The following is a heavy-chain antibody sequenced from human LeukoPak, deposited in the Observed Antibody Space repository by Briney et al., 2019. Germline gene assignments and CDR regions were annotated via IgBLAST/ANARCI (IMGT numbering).Heavy chain of an antibody. CDR3: ARGPPLYSSGWYWFDP. D-gene: IGHD6-19*01. CDR1: GFTFSSYA. CDR2: ISYDGSNK. V-gene: IGHV3-30*04. Sequence: PGGSLRLSCAASGFTFSSYAMHWVRQAPGKGLEWVAVISYDGSNKYYADSVKGRFTISRDNSKNTLYLQMNSLRAEDTAVYYCARGPPLYSSGWYWFDPWGQGTLVTVSS. J-gene: IGHJ5*02.